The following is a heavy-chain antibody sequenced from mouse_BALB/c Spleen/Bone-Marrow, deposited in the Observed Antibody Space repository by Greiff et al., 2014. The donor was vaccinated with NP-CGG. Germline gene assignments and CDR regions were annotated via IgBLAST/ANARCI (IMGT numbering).Heavy chain of an antibody. CDR1: GYTFTSYI. Sequence: SGPELAKPGASVKMSCKASGYTFTSYIMHWVKQKPGQGLGWIGYINPYNDGTKYNEKFKGKATLTSDKSSSTAYMELSSLTSEDSAVYYCARRWLPYAMDYWGQGTSVTVSS. D-gene: IGHD2-3*01. CDR2: INPYNDGT. J-gene: IGHJ4*01. V-gene: IGHV1-14*01. CDR3: ARRWLPYAMDY.